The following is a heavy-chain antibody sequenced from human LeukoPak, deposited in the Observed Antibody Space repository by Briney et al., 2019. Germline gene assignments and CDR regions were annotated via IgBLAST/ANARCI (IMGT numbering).Heavy chain of an antibody. CDR3: ARHVATNYYYNYYGLDV. Sequence: SETLSLTCAVSGGSISSNSYYWGWVRQSPGKGLEWIGAIYYSGNTYYSPSLKSRVTISADTSKNQFSPNLSAVTAADAATYYCARHVATNYYYNYYGLDVWGQGTTVTVSS. J-gene: IGHJ6*02. V-gene: IGHV4-39*01. CDR1: GGSISSNSYY. CDR2: IYYSGNT.